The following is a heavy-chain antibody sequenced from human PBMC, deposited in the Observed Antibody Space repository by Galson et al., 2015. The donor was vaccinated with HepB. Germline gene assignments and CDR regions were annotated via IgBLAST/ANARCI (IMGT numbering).Heavy chain of an antibody. J-gene: IGHJ3*02. V-gene: IGHV3-23*01. CDR3: AKELRDYSPTYEAPDI. CDR2: VSRSDDST. CDR1: GFTFSNYA. D-gene: IGHD4-11*01. Sequence: SLRLSCAASGFTFSNYAMSWVRQAPGKGLEWVSAVSRSDDSTYYTDSVKGRFTISRDNSKSTLYLQMNSLRAEDTAVYYCAKELRDYSPTYEAPDIWGQGTMVTVSS.